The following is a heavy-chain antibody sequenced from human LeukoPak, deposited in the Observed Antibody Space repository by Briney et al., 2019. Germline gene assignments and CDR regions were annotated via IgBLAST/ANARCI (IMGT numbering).Heavy chain of an antibody. Sequence: SVKVSCKASGGTFSSYAISWVRPGRGQGREWMGGIIPIFGTANYAQKFQGRVTITTDEPTSTAYMELSRLRSEDTAVYYCAKGGLVDYGMDVWRQGPTVTVSS. J-gene: IGHJ6*02. CDR2: IIPIFGTA. CDR1: GGTFSSYA. V-gene: IGHV1-69*05. CDR3: AKGGLVDYGMDV. D-gene: IGHD2-2*01.